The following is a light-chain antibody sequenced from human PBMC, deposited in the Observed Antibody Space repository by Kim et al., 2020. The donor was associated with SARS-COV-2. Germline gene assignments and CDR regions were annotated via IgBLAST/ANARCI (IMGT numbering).Light chain of an antibody. V-gene: IGKV1-5*03. CDR3: QQYNTYSRT. Sequence: DIQMTQSPSTLSASVGDRVTISCRASQNINNWLAWYQQKPGKDPYLLIYKASNLHIGVPSRFSGSGSGTDFTLSINSLQPDDFAVYYCQQYNTYSRTFGQGTKVDIK. CDR1: QNINNW. CDR2: KAS. J-gene: IGKJ1*01.